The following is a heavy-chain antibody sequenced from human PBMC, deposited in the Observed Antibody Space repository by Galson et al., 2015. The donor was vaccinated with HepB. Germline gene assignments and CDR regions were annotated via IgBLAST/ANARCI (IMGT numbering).Heavy chain of an antibody. CDR2: IDPSDSYT. CDR1: GYSFTSYW. V-gene: IGHV5-10-1*01. CDR3: ARLTSLGDFWSGYLSIDY. D-gene: IGHD3-3*01. Sequence: QSGAEVKKPGESLRISCKGSGYSFTSYWITWVRQMPGRGLEWMGSIDPSDSYTNYSPSFQGHVTMSADKSISTAYLQWSSLKASDTAMYYCARLTSLGDFWSGYLSIDYWGQGTLVTVSS. J-gene: IGHJ4*02.